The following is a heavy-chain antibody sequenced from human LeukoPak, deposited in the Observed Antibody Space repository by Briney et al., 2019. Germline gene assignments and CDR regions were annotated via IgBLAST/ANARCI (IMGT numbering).Heavy chain of an antibody. CDR1: GFTFSSYG. Sequence: QPGGTLRLSCAASGFTFSSYGMSWVRQAPGKGLEWVSAISGSGGSTYYADSVKGRFTISRDNSKNTLYLQMNSLRAEDTAVYYCAKRGTLTYYDILTGLKARDYWGQGTLVTVSS. D-gene: IGHD3-9*01. J-gene: IGHJ4*02. V-gene: IGHV3-23*01. CDR3: AKRGTLTYYDILTGLKARDY. CDR2: ISGSGGST.